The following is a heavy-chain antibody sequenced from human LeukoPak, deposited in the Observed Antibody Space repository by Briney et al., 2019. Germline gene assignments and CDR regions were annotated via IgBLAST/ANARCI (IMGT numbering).Heavy chain of an antibody. V-gene: IGHV1-2*06. D-gene: IGHD3-10*01. CDR2: INPNSGGT. CDR1: GYTFTGYY. J-gene: IGHJ3*02. Sequence: ASVKVSCKASGYTFTGYYMHWVRQAPGQGLEWMGRINPNSGGTNYAQKYQGRVPMTRDTSMSTAYMELSRLRSDDTAVYYCARDLTMVRGVIITWAGSDDAFDIWGQGTMVTVSS. CDR3: ARDLTMVRGVIITWAGSDDAFDI.